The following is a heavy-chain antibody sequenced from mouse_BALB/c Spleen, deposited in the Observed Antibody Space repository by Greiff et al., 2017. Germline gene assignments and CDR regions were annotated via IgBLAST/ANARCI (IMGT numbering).Heavy chain of an antibody. CDR3: ARGQLGSLYYYAMDY. V-gene: IGHV1S81*02. CDR1: GYTFTSYW. J-gene: IGHJ4*01. D-gene: IGHD4-1*02. CDR2: INPSNGRT. Sequence: VQLQQPGAELVKPGASVKLSCKASGYTFTSYWMHWVKQRPGQGLEWIGEINPSNGRTNYNEKFKSKATLTVDKSSSTAYMQLSSLTSEDSAVYYCARGQLGSLYYYAMDYWGQGTSVTVSS.